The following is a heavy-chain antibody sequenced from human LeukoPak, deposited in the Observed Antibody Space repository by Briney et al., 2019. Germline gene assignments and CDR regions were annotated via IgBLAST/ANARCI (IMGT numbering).Heavy chain of an antibody. CDR3: AKAGERDY. D-gene: IGHD7-27*01. V-gene: IGHV3-7*01. J-gene: IGHJ4*02. CDR2: IKEDGTQK. CDR1: GFTFNKSW. Sequence: PGGSLRLSCAASGFTFNKSWMSWVRQAPGKGPEWVANIKEDGTQKYYVDSVRGRFTISRDNAENSLYLQMNSLRDEDTAVYYCAKAGERDYWGRGTLVTVS.